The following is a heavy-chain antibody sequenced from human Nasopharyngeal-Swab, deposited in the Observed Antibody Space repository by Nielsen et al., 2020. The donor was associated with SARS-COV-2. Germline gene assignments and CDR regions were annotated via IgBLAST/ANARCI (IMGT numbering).Heavy chain of an antibody. CDR3: ATALAVAGGKDGVHYYYGMDV. CDR2: ISAYNGNT. Sequence: ASVKVSCKASGYTFTSYGISWVRQAPGQGLEWMGWISAYNGNTNYAQKFQGRVTMTEDASTDTAYMELSSLRSEDTAVYYCATALAVAGGKDGVHYYYGMDVWGQGTTVTVSS. J-gene: IGHJ6*02. V-gene: IGHV1-18*01. D-gene: IGHD6-19*01. CDR1: GYTFTSYG.